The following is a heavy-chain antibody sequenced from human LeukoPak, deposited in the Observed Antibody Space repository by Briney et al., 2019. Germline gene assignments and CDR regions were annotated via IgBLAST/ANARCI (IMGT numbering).Heavy chain of an antibody. V-gene: IGHV3-33*01. CDR1: GFTFSSYG. J-gene: IGHJ4*02. CDR3: ARDRGRYALYYFDY. Sequence: HPGGSLRLSCAASGFTFSSYGMHWVRQAPGKGLEWVAVIWYDGSNKYYADSVKGRFTISRDNSKNTLYLQMNSLRAEDTAVYYCARDRGRYALYYFDYWGQGTLVTVSS. CDR2: IWYDGSNK. D-gene: IGHD1-26*01.